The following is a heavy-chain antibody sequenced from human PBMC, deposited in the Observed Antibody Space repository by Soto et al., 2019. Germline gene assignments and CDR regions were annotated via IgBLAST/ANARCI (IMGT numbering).Heavy chain of an antibody. Sequence: PGQGLEWMGWISAYNGNTNYAQKLQGRVTMTTDTSTSTAYMELRSLRSDDTAVYYCARGLYSSSWFALVYWGQGTLVTVSS. CDR2: ISAYNGNT. V-gene: IGHV1-18*01. CDR3: ARGLYSSSWFALVY. J-gene: IGHJ4*02. D-gene: IGHD6-13*01.